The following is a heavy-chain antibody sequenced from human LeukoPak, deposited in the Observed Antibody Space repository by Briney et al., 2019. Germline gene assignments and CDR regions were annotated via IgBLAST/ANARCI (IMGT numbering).Heavy chain of an antibody. J-gene: IGHJ3*02. CDR3: ARDASLYYYDSSGLDAFDI. Sequence: SETLSLTCTVPGGSISSYYWSWIRQPPGKGLEWIGYIYYSGSTNYNPSLKSRVTISVDTSKNQFSLKLSSVTAADTAVYYCARDASLYYYDSSGLDAFDIWGQGTMVTVSS. CDR2: IYYSGST. D-gene: IGHD3-22*01. CDR1: GGSISSYY. V-gene: IGHV4-59*01.